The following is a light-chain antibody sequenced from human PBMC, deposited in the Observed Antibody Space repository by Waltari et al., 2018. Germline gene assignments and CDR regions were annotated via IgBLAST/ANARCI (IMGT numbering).Light chain of an antibody. CDR1: QSLGNTY. CDR3: MQGTHWPYT. CDR2: KVS. Sequence: DVVLTQSPLSLPVTLGQPASISCRSSQSLGNTYLNWFQQRPGQSPRRLIYKVSNRDSGVPDRFSGSGSGSVFTLEISRVEAEEVGVYYCMQGTHWPYTFGQGTKLEIK. V-gene: IGKV2-30*01. J-gene: IGKJ2*01.